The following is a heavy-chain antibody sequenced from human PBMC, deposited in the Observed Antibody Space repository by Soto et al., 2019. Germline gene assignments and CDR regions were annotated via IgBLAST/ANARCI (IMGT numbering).Heavy chain of an antibody. V-gene: IGHV1-3*01. CDR3: ARAVAVPADFDY. CDR1: GYRFTGYA. J-gene: IGHJ4*02. Sequence: GASVKVSCTDSGYRFTGYAMHWVRQAPGQRLEWMGWINAGNGNTKYSQKFQGRVTITRDTSASAAYMELSSLSSEDTAVYYCARAVAVPADFDYWGQGSLVTVSS. D-gene: IGHD6-19*01. CDR2: INAGNGNT.